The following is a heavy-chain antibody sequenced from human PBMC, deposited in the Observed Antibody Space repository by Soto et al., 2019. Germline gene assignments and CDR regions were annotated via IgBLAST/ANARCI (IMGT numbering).Heavy chain of an antibody. V-gene: IGHV1-8*01. Sequence: ASVKVSCKASGYTFTSYDINWVRQATGQGLEWMGWMNPNSGNTGYAQKFQGRVTMTRNTSISTAYMELSSLRSEDTAVYYCFTTFGIAAAGPDFDYWGQGTLVTVSS. CDR3: FTTFGIAAAGPDFDY. CDR2: MNPNSGNT. J-gene: IGHJ4*02. D-gene: IGHD6-13*01. CDR1: GYTFTSYD.